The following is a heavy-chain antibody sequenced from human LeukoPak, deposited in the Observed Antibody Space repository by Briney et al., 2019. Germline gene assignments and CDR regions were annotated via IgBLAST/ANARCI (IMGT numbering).Heavy chain of an antibody. D-gene: IGHD6-19*01. V-gene: IGHV4-59*01. CDR3: ACSTGWPGFDS. CDR1: GGSISSYY. CDR2: IYKSGST. J-gene: IGHJ4*02. Sequence: SETLSLTCTVSGGSISSYYWSWIRQPPGKGLEWIGYIYKSGSTNYNPSLKSRVTISVDTSKNQLSPKLSSVTAADTAVYYCACSTGWPGFDSWGQGTLVTLSS.